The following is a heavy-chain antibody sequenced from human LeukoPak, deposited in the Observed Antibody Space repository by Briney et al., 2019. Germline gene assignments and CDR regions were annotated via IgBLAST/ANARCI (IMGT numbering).Heavy chain of an antibody. CDR2: IHQSGSA. J-gene: IGHJ4*02. CDR1: DGSITSSRW. Sequence: SGTLSLTCAVSDGSITSSRWWSWVRPSPGKGLEWIGEIHQSGSANYNPSLKSRVNMSIDKSKNQLSLKVNFVTAADTAVYYCARVIPTGWRQNDFWGQGTLVTVSS. V-gene: IGHV4-4*02. D-gene: IGHD6-19*01. CDR3: ARVIPTGWRQNDF.